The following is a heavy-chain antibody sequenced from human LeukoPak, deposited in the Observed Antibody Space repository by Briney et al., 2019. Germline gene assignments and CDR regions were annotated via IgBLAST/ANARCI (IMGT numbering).Heavy chain of an antibody. D-gene: IGHD5-24*01. Sequence: GGSLRLSCAASGITFSNYAMSWVRQAPGKGLEWVSSISGSGDGTYFADSVKGRFTISRDNSKTTLFLQMNSLRAEDTAVYYCATVQYQLPPARWPSNYWGQGTLVTVSS. J-gene: IGHJ4*02. CDR1: GITFSNYA. CDR3: ATVQYQLPPARWPSNY. V-gene: IGHV3-23*01. CDR2: ISGSGDGT.